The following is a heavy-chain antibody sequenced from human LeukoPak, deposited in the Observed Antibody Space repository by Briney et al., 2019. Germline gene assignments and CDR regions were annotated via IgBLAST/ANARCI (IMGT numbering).Heavy chain of an antibody. CDR1: GFTFSSYE. CDR3: ARIDDYVWGSYRRPVDY. V-gene: IGHV3-48*03. J-gene: IGHJ4*02. D-gene: IGHD3-16*02. Sequence: GGSLRLSCAASGFTFSSYEMNWVRQAPGKGLEWVSYISSSGSTIYYADSVKGRFTISRDNAKNSLYLQMNSPRAEDTAVYYCARIDDYVWGSYRRPVDYWGQGTLVTVSS. CDR2: ISSSGSTI.